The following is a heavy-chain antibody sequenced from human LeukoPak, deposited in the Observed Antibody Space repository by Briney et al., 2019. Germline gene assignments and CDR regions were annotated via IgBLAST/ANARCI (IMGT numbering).Heavy chain of an antibody. CDR3: AKDALRAVPYYFDY. Sequence: GGSLRLSCAASGFTFSSYNINWVRQAPGKGLEWVSYISSSRRTISYADSVKGRFTISRDNAKNSLYLQMNSLRAEDTAVYYCAKDALRAVPYYFDYWGQGTLVTVSS. V-gene: IGHV3-48*01. CDR2: ISSSRRTI. CDR1: GFTFSSYN. D-gene: IGHD3-10*01. J-gene: IGHJ4*02.